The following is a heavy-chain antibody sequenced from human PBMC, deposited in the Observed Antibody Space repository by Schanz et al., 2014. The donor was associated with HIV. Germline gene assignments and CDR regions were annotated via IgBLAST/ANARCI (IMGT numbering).Heavy chain of an antibody. CDR1: GFTFSDSA. Sequence: EMKLVESGGGLAQPGGSLTLSCVASGFTFSDSAMQWVRQAAGKGLEWVGRIRNKAKSYSTKYGASVEAMFTISRDDSKYMQFIRMKSMDTEDSAVYCSIRHVAWARDYWGQGILVTVSS. CDR3: IRHVAWARDY. CDR2: IRNKAKSYST. J-gene: IGHJ4*02. V-gene: IGHV3-73*01. D-gene: IGHD2-21*01.